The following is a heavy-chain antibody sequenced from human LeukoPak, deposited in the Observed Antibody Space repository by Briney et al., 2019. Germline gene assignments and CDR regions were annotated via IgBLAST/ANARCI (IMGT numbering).Heavy chain of an antibody. V-gene: IGHV1-18*01. CDR2: ISAYNGNT. Sequence: ASVKVSCKASGYTFTSYGISWVRQAPGQGLEWMGWISAYNGNTKYAQKLQGRVTMTTDTSTSTAYMELRSLRSDDTAVYYCARLSSWYNYYYYGMDVWGQGTTVTVSS. CDR1: GYTFTSYG. J-gene: IGHJ6*02. CDR3: ARLSSWYNYYYYGMDV. D-gene: IGHD6-13*01.